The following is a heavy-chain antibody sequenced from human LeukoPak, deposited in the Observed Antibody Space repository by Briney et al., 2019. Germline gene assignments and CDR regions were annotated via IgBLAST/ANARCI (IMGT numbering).Heavy chain of an antibody. CDR3: ASGYYGSGTYYYYMDV. J-gene: IGHJ6*03. Sequence: GASVKVSCKASGYTFTSYGISWVRQAPGQGLEWMGGIIPIFGTANYAQKFQGRVTITADKSTSTAYMELSSLRSEDTAVYYCASGYYGSGTYYYYMDVWGKGTTVTVSS. CDR2: IIPIFGTA. D-gene: IGHD3-10*01. CDR1: GYTFTSYG. V-gene: IGHV1-69*06.